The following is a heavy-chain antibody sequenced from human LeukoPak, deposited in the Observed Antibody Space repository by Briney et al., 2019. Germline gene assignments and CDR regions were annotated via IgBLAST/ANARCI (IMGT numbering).Heavy chain of an antibody. CDR1: GFTFSNYG. CDR2: IWYGGSNK. Sequence: GGSLRLSCAASGFTFSNYGMHWVRQAPGKGLEWVAVIWYGGSNKYYADSVKGRFIISRDNSKNTLYLRMNSLRAEGTAVYYCARDISGYYYFDYWGQGTLVTVSS. J-gene: IGHJ4*02. D-gene: IGHD3-22*01. V-gene: IGHV3-33*01. CDR3: ARDISGYYYFDY.